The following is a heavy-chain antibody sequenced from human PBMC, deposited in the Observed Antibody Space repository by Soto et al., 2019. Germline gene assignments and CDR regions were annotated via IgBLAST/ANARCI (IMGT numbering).Heavy chain of an antibody. CDR2: ISGSGGST. V-gene: IGHV3-23*01. D-gene: IGHD3-22*01. CDR1: GFTFSSYA. CDR3: AKGNAVRRYYDSSGYHHPS. Sequence: PGGSLRLSCAASGFTFSSYAMSWVRQAPGKGLEWVSAISGSGGSTYYADSVKGRFTISRDNSKNTLYLQMNSLRAEDTAVYYCAKGNAVRRYYDSSGYHHPSWGQGTLVTVSS. J-gene: IGHJ5*02.